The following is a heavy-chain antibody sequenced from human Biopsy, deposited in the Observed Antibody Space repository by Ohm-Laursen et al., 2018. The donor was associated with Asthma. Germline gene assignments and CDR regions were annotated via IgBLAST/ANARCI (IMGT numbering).Heavy chain of an antibody. CDR1: GFTFSSYG. Sequence: RLSCAASGFTFSSYGMHWVRQAPGKGLEWVAVISYDGSNKYYADSVKGRFTISRDNSKNTLYLQMNSLRAEDTAVYYCASQSSGPDFWSGYYYFDYWGQGTLVTVSS. V-gene: IGHV3-30*03. J-gene: IGHJ4*02. CDR2: ISYDGSNK. CDR3: ASQSSGPDFWSGYYYFDY. D-gene: IGHD3-3*01.